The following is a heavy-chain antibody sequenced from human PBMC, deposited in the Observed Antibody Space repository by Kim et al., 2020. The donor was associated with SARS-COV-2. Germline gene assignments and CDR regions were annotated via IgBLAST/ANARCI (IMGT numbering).Heavy chain of an antibody. Sequence: GESLKISCKESGDSFTSYWIAWVRQMPGKGLEWMGIIHPGDSDTRYSPSFQGQVTFSVDKSISTAYLQWSSLKASDTAIYYCARHWGPSLLRGGLDSWGQGTLVTVSS. V-gene: IGHV5-51*01. D-gene: IGHD3-10*01. CDR1: GDSFTSYW. CDR3: ARHWGPSLLRGGLDS. J-gene: IGHJ4*02. CDR2: IHPGDSDT.